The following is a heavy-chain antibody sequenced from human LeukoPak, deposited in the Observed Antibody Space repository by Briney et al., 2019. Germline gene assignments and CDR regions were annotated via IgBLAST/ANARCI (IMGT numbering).Heavy chain of an antibody. D-gene: IGHD3-16*01. CDR1: GFTFSSYE. Sequence: GGSLRLSCAASGFTFSSYEMNWVRQAPGKGLEWVSYISSSGSTIYYADSVKGRFTISRDNAKNSLYLQMNSLRGEDTAVYYCTRDASGYATNWGQGTLVTVSS. CDR3: TRDASGYATN. V-gene: IGHV3-48*03. J-gene: IGHJ4*02. CDR2: ISSSGSTI.